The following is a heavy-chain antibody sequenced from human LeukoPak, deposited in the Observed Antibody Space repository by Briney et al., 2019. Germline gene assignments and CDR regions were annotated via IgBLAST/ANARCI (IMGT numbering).Heavy chain of an antibody. V-gene: IGHV3-11*05. D-gene: IGHD6-13*01. CDR1: GFIFSDYY. J-gene: IGHJ4*02. CDR2: ISSSSTYR. Sequence: PGGSLRLSCGASGFIFSDYYMSWIRQAPGKGLEWVSSISSSSTYRNYADSVKGRFTIPRDNDKNSLYLQMNSLRVEDTAVYYCARVGYSSSFDYWGQGTLVTVSS. CDR3: ARVGYSSSFDY.